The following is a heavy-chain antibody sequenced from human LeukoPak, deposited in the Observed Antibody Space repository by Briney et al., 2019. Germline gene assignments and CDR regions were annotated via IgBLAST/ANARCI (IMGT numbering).Heavy chain of an antibody. D-gene: IGHD1-1*01. CDR2: IGTAGDT. Sequence: NPGGSLRLSCAASGFTFSSYGMHWVRQAPGKGLEWVAAIGTAGDTYYTGSVKGRFTISRENAKNSLYLQMNSLRAGDTAVYYCARVAKERVGGVYYFDYWGQGTLVTVSS. CDR1: GFTFSSYG. V-gene: IGHV3-13*01. CDR3: ARVAKERVGGVYYFDY. J-gene: IGHJ4*02.